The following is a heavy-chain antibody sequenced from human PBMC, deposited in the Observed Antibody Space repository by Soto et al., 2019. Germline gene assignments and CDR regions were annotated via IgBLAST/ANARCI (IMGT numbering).Heavy chain of an antibody. V-gene: IGHV4-39*01. CDR1: GGSISSSSYF. Sequence: SETLSLTCSVSGGSISSSSYFWGWIRQPPGKGLEWIGSIYYSGSTYYNPSLKSRVTVSVDTSKNQFSLKLSSVTAEDTAVYYCARGLYSGWHYFDYWGQGTLVTVSS. CDR2: IYYSGST. J-gene: IGHJ4*02. CDR3: ARGLYSGWHYFDY. D-gene: IGHD5-12*01.